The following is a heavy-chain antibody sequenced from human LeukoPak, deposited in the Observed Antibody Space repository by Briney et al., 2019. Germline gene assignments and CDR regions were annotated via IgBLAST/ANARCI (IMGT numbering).Heavy chain of an antibody. CDR2: IYSGNTI. V-gene: IGHV3-53*01. J-gene: IGHJ4*02. Sequence: GGSLRLSCVVSGFSVSNNYVSWVRQAPGKGLEWVSVIYSGNTIKYADSVKGRFTISRDNSKNTLYLEVISLTAEDTAVYYCAKDDAWLRFGEWSQGTLVTVSS. CDR3: AKDDAWLRFGE. CDR1: GFSVSNNY. D-gene: IGHD3-10*01.